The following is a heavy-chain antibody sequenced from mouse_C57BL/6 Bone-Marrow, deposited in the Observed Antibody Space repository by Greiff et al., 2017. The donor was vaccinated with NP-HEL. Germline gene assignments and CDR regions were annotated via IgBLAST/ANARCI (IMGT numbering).Heavy chain of an antibody. V-gene: IGHV1-55*01. D-gene: IGHD1-1*01. CDR1: GYTFTSYW. CDR3: ARGSITTVVARANWSWFAY. Sequence: QVQLQQPGAELVKPGASVKMSCKASGYTFTSYWITWVKQRPGQGLAWIGDIYPGSGSTNYNEKFKSKATLTVDTSSSTAYMQLSSLTSEDSAVYYCARGSITTVVARANWSWFAYWGQGTLVTVSA. J-gene: IGHJ3*01. CDR2: IYPGSGST.